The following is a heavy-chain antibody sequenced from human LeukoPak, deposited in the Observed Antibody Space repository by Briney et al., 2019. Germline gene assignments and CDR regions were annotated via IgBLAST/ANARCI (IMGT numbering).Heavy chain of an antibody. CDR2: INHSGST. Sequence: SETLSLTCAVYGGSFSGHYWSWIRQPPGKGLEWIGEINHSGSTNYNPSLKSRVTISVDTSKNQFSLKLSSVTAADTAVYYCARDPTVTNPYYYYGMDVWGQGTTVTVSS. CDR3: ARDPTVTNPYYYYGMDV. V-gene: IGHV4-34*01. CDR1: GGSFSGHY. D-gene: IGHD4-17*01. J-gene: IGHJ6*02.